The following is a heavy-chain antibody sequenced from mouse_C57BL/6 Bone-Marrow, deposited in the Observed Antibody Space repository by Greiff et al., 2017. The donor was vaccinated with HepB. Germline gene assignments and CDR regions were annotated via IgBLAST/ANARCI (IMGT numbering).Heavy chain of an antibody. CDR1: GFTFSSYA. D-gene: IGHD1-1*02. V-gene: IGHV5-4*03. CDR2: ISDGGSYT. J-gene: IGHJ2*01. Sequence: EVMLVESGGGLVKPGGSLKLSCAASGFTFSSYAMSWVRQTPEKRLEWVATISDGGSYTYYPDNVKGRFTIARDNAKNNLYLQMSPLKSEDTAMYYCASIRLCLFDYWGQGTTLTVSS. CDR3: ASIRLCLFDY.